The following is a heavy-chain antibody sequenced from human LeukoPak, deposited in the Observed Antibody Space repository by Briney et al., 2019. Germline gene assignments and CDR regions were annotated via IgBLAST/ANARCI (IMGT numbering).Heavy chain of an antibody. Sequence: SETLSLTCTVSGGSISSSNYYWGWIRQPPGKGLEWIGSVYYSGSTYYNPSLKSRVTISVDTSRNQFSLKLSSVTAADTAVYYCARDPGHAAFTNIDYWGQGTLVTVSS. CDR2: VYYSGST. CDR3: ARDPGHAAFTNIDY. J-gene: IGHJ4*02. V-gene: IGHV4-39*07. CDR1: GGSISSSNYY. D-gene: IGHD2-8*01.